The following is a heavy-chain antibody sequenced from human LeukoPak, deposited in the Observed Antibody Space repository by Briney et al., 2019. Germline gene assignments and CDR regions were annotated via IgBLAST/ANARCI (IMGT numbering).Heavy chain of an antibody. CDR2: IVVGSGNT. Sequence: WXXXXRXXXXEWIGWIVVGSGNTNYAQKFQERVTITRDMSTSTAYMELSSLRSEDTAVYYCAARTEDDAFDIWGQGTMVTVSS. CDR3: AARTEDDAFDI. J-gene: IGHJ3*02. V-gene: IGHV1-58*01. D-gene: IGHD1-14*01.